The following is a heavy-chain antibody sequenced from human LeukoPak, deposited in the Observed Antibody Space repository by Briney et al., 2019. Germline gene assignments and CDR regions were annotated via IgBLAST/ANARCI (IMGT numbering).Heavy chain of an antibody. CDR2: IWADEKYK. J-gene: IGHJ4*02. CDR3: ARARLASGGWYFAH. CDR1: GFTFSTSA. D-gene: IGHD1-26*01. V-gene: IGHV3-33*01. Sequence: GGSLRLSCVASGFTFSTSAMHWVRQTSGKGLEWVSVIWADEKYKDYVDSVKGRFTISRDNSGNTLYLQMSSLRAEDTAVYYCARARLASGGWYFAHWGQGTLVTVSS.